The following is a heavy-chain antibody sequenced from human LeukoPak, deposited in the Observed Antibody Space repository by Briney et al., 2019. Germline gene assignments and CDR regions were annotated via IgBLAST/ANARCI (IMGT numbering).Heavy chain of an antibody. CDR1: GGSISSSSYY. V-gene: IGHV4-39*01. CDR3: ARSLSYYFDY. Sequence: PSETLSLTCTVSGGSISSSSYYWGWIRRPPGKGLEWIGSIYYSGSTYYNPSLKSRVTISVDTSKNQFSLKLSSVTAAGTAVYYCARSLSYYFDYWGQGTLVTVSS. J-gene: IGHJ4*02. CDR2: IYYSGST. D-gene: IGHD3-16*02.